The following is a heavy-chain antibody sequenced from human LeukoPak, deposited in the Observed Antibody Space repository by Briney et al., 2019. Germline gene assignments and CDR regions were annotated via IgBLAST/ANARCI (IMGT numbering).Heavy chain of an antibody. CDR1: GGSISSNTYY. Sequence: SETLSLTSTVPGGSISSNTYYWGWIRQPPGKGLEWIGSIYYSGSTYYNPSLKSRVTISVDTSKHQFSLKLSAVTAADTAVYYCARDYQGGYGDKSVDYWGQGTLVTVSS. CDR3: ARDYQGGYGDKSVDY. V-gene: IGHV4-39*07. CDR2: IYYSGST. J-gene: IGHJ4*02. D-gene: IGHD5-18*01.